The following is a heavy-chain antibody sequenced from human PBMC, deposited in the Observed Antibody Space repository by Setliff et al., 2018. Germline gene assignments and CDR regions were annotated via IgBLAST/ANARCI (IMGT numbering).Heavy chain of an antibody. V-gene: IGHV4-34*01. J-gene: IGHJ6*03. D-gene: IGHD3-3*01. Sequence: PSETLSLTCAVYGGSFSGYYWSWIRQPPGKGLEWIGEINHSGSTNYNPSLKSRVTISLDTSKNQFSLSLTSVTAEDTAVYYCARMSGFQYIDVWDKGTTVTVSS. CDR3: ARMSGFQYIDV. CDR2: INHSGST. CDR1: GGSFSGYY.